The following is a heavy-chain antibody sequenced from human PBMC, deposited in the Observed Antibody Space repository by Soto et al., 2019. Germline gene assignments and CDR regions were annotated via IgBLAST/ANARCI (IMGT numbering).Heavy chain of an antibody. D-gene: IGHD1-26*01. Sequence: QVQLVQSGAEVKKPGTSVRISCKTSGYTISNYDINWVRQAAGQGLEWMGWMNPKSGYTGSARNFQGRVTMTRDTSMTTAYMELSSLRSEDTAMYYCARVMGSVDFWGQGTLVTVSS. CDR3: ARVMGSVDF. J-gene: IGHJ4*02. CDR1: GYTISNYD. V-gene: IGHV1-8*01. CDR2: MNPKSGYT.